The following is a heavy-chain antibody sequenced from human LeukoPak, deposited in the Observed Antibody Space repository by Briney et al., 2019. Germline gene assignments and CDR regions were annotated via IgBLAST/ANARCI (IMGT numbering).Heavy chain of an antibody. V-gene: IGHV1-18*01. CDR2: ISAYNGNT. J-gene: IGHJ5*02. CDR1: GYTFTSYG. Sequence: ASVKVSCKASGYTFTSYGISWVRQAPGQGLEWMGWISAYNGNTNYAQKLQGRVTMTTDTSTSTAYMELRSLRSDDTAVYYCAREGLSMVRGVIPKEAWGWFDPWGQGTLVTVSS. CDR3: AREGLSMVRGVIPKEAWGWFDP. D-gene: IGHD3-10*01.